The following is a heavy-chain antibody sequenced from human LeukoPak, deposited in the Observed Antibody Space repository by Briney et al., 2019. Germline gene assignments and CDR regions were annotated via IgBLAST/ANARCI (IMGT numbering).Heavy chain of an antibody. CDR1: GYTFINYW. CDR3: ARHRNLAATGFFDY. CDR2: IYPGDSDT. V-gene: IGHV5-51*01. J-gene: IGHJ4*02. D-gene: IGHD6-13*01. Sequence: GESLKISCKGSGYTFINYWIGWVRQMPGKGLEWMGIIYPGDSDTRYSPSFQGQVTISADKSISTAYLQWSSLKASDTAMYYCARHRNLAATGFFDYWGQGTLVTVSS.